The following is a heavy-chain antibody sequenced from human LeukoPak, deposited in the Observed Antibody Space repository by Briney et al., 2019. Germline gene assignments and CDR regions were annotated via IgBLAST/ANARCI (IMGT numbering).Heavy chain of an antibody. CDR3: ARGQHDYYDSSGYSDY. V-gene: IGHV4-59*01. J-gene: IGHJ4*02. CDR2: IYYSGST. Sequence: SETLSLTCTVSGGSISSYYWSWIRQPPGKGLEWIGYIYYSGSTNYNPSLKSRVTISVDTSKNQFSLKLSSVTAADTAVYYCARGQHDYYDSSGYSDYWGQGTLVTVSS. CDR1: GGSISSYY. D-gene: IGHD3-22*01.